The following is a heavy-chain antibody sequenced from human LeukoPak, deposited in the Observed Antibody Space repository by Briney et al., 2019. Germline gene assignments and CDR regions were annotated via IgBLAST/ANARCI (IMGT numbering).Heavy chain of an antibody. Sequence: PGGSLRLSCAASGFTFSSYAMSWVRQAPGKGLEWVAVISYDGSNKYYADSVKGRFTISRDNSKNTLYLQMNSLRPEDTAVYYCARDLADYGDYVYYFDYWGQGTLVTVSS. CDR2: ISYDGSNK. CDR3: ARDLADYGDYVYYFDY. CDR1: GFTFSSYA. J-gene: IGHJ4*02. D-gene: IGHD4-17*01. V-gene: IGHV3-30*01.